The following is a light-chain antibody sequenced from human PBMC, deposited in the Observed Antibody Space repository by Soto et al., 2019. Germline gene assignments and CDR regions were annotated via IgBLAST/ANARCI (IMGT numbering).Light chain of an antibody. CDR2: GAS. CDR3: HQYGSSPPWT. J-gene: IGKJ1*01. V-gene: IGKV3-20*01. Sequence: EIVLTQSPGTLSLSPGERATLSCRASQSVSSSYLAWYQQKPGPAPRLLIYGASSRATGIPDRFSGSGSGTYLSLTISRLEPEDLAVYYWHQYGSSPPWTFGQGTKVEIK. CDR1: QSVSSSY.